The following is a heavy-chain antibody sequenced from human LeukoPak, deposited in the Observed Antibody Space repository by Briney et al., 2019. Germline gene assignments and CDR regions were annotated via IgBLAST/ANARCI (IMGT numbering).Heavy chain of an antibody. J-gene: IGHJ4*02. D-gene: IGHD3-9*01. CDR1: GYSFTSYW. V-gene: IGHV5-10-1*01. Sequence: GESLKISCKGSGYSFTSYWISWVRQMPGKGLEWMGRIDPSDSYTSYSPSFQGHVTISADKSISTAYLQWSSLKASDTAMYYCAIAEGYDILTGYPSLFDYWGQGTLVTVSS. CDR3: AIAEGYDILTGYPSLFDY. CDR2: IDPSDSYT.